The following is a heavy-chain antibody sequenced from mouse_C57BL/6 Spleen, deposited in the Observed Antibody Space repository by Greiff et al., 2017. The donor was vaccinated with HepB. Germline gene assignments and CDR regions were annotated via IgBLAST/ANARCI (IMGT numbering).Heavy chain of an antibody. CDR3: ARGDYYGSSSFAY. J-gene: IGHJ3*01. V-gene: IGHV5-9*01. CDR2: ISGGGGNT. CDR1: GFTFSSYT. Sequence: EVQLVESGGGLVKPGGSLKLSCAASGFTFSSYTMSWVRQTPEKRLEWVATISGGGGNTYYPDSVKGRFTISRDNAKNTLYLQMSSLRSEDTALYYCARGDYYGSSSFAYWGQGTLVTVSA. D-gene: IGHD1-1*01.